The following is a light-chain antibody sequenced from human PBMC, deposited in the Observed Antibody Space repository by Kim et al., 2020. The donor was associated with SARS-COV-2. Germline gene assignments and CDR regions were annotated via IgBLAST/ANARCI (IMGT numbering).Light chain of an antibody. J-gene: IGKJ2*01. CDR1: QSVDTN. Sequence: VSPGERVTLSCRASQSVDTNLAWYQQRPGQAPRLLIYGASTRATDIPARFSGSGSGTGFTLIVSSLQSEDFAVYYCQQYSHWPPYTFGPGTKLEIK. CDR3: QQYSHWPPYT. V-gene: IGKV3-15*01. CDR2: GAS.